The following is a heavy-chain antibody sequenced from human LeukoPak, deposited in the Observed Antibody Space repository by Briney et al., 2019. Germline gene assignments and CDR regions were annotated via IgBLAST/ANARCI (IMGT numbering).Heavy chain of an antibody. Sequence: ASVNVSCKASVYTFTSYGISWVRQAPGQGGEWMGWICAYNGNTYYAQKLQGRVPMPTDTSTSTAYTELRSLRSDDPAVYYRARDMYSSGWSAWFDPWGQGTLVTVSS. CDR1: VYTFTSYG. J-gene: IGHJ5*02. V-gene: IGHV1-18*01. D-gene: IGHD6-19*01. CDR2: ICAYNGNT. CDR3: ARDMYSSGWSAWFDP.